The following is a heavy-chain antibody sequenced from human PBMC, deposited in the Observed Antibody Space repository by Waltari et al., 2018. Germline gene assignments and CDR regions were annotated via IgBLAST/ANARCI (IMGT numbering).Heavy chain of an antibody. D-gene: IGHD2-15*01. V-gene: IGHV4-4*02. CDR2: VHGSGKT. J-gene: IGHJ4*02. CDR3: ARDRGRGLYLDS. Sequence: QLQLQESGPGLVQPSGTLSLPCPVSGDSMSSTYWWSWVRQPPGKGLEWIGQVHGSGKTNYNPSFASRVTVSLDTPNNQFSLRVTSVTAADSAIYYCARDRGRGLYLDSWGPGTLVAVSP. CDR1: GDSMSSTYW.